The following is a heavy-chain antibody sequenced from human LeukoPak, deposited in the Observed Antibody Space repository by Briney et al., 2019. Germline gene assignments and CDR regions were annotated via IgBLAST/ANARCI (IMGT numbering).Heavy chain of an antibody. Sequence: GGSLRLSCAASGFIFSSYGMHWVRQAPGTGLEWVAFIRHDGSNTYYADSVKGRFTISRDNSKNSLYLQMKSLRAEDTAVYYCAKDSRNYFSPDYWGQGTLVTVSS. CDR2: IRHDGSNT. D-gene: IGHD1-7*01. CDR3: AKDSRNYFSPDY. V-gene: IGHV3-30*02. J-gene: IGHJ4*02. CDR1: GFIFSSYG.